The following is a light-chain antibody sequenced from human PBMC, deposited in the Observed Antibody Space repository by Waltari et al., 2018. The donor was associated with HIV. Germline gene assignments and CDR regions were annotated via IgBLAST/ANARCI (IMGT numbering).Light chain of an antibody. J-gene: IGLJ2*01. Sequence: SYELTQPPSVSVSPGQTATITCSGAKLGDKYASWYQQKPGQSPVLVIYQDNKRPSGIPERFSGSNSGNTATLTISGTQAVDEADSCCQAWDSNAPVFGGGTKLTVL. CDR1: KLGDKY. V-gene: IGLV3-1*01. CDR3: QAWDSNAPV. CDR2: QDN.